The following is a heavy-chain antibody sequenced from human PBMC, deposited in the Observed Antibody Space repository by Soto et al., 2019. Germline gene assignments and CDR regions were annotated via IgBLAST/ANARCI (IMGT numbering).Heavy chain of an antibody. CDR3: ARQKYYFDNSGYYGSDS. CDR2: IHPSDSYT. V-gene: IGHV5-10-1*01. J-gene: IGHJ5*01. CDR1: GYSFTDYW. D-gene: IGHD3-22*01. Sequence: GESLKISCKGSGYSFTDYWINWVRQMPGKGLEWMGRIHPSDSYTSYSPSFPGHVTISADKSISTAYLQWSSLKASDTAMYYCARQKYYFDNSGYYGSDSWGQGTLVTVSS.